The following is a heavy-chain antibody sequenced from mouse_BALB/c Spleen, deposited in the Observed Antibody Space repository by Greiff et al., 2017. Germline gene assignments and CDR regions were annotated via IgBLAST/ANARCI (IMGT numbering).Heavy chain of an antibody. CDR2: ISDGGSYT. J-gene: IGHJ2*01. D-gene: IGHD2-10*01. CDR3: ARAYYGNSLFDY. CDR1: GFTFSDYY. V-gene: IGHV5-4*02. Sequence: EVKLVESGGGLVKPGGSLKLSCAASGFTFSDYYMYWVRQTPEKRLEWVATISDGGSYTYYPDSVKGRFTISRDNAKNNLYLQMSSLKSEDTAMYYCARAYYGNSLFDYWGQGTTLTVSS.